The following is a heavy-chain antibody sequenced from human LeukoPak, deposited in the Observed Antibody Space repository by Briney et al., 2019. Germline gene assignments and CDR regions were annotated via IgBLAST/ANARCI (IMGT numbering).Heavy chain of an antibody. CDR1: GGSISSYY. J-gene: IGHJ4*02. Sequence: SETLSLTCTVSGGSISSYYWSWIRQPPGKGLEWIGYIYYSGSTNYNPSLKSRVTISVDTSKNQFSLKLSSVTAADTAVYYCARVGPYYYDSSGYWGTAYFDYWGQGTLVTVSS. V-gene: IGHV4-59*01. CDR2: IYYSGST. D-gene: IGHD3-22*01. CDR3: ARVGPYYYDSSGYWGTAYFDY.